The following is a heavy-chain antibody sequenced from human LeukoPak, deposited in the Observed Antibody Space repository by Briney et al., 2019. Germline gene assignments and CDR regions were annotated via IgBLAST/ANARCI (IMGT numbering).Heavy chain of an antibody. V-gene: IGHV1-69*05. CDR3: ARARLLGYCSSTSCVGWFDP. Sequence: GASVKVSCKASGGTFSSYAVSWVRQAPGQGLEWMGGIIPIFGTANYAQKFQGRVTITTDESTSTAYMELSSLRSEDTAVYYCARARLLGYCSSTSCVGWFDPWGQGTLVTVSS. CDR1: GGTFSSYA. CDR2: IIPIFGTA. J-gene: IGHJ5*02. D-gene: IGHD2-2*01.